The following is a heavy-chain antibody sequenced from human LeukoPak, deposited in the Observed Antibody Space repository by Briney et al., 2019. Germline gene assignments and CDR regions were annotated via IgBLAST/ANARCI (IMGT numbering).Heavy chain of an antibody. CDR2: IYTSGST. D-gene: IGHD3-16*02. V-gene: IGHV4-61*02. CDR1: GGSISSGSYY. CDR3: ARVAWGLRSGELSRVVDY. J-gene: IGHJ4*02. Sequence: PSETLSLTCTVSGGSISSGSYYWSWIRQPAGKGLEWIGRIYTSGSTNYNPSLKSRVTISVDTSKNQFSLNLRSVTAADTAVYYCARVAWGLRSGELSRVVDYWGQGALVTVSS.